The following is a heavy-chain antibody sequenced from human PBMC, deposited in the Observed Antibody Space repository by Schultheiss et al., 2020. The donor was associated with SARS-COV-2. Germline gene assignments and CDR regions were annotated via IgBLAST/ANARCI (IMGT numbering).Heavy chain of an antibody. J-gene: IGHJ4*02. CDR3: TTEWYNWNDDFDY. Sequence: GASLKISCAASGFTFSSYAMYWVRQAPGKGLEWVGRIKSKTDGGTTDYAAPVKGRFTISRDDSKNTLYLQMNSLKTEDTAVYYCTTEWYNWNDDFDYWGQGTLVTVSS. D-gene: IGHD1-1*01. CDR1: GFTFSSYA. CDR2: IKSKTDGGTT. V-gene: IGHV3-15*01.